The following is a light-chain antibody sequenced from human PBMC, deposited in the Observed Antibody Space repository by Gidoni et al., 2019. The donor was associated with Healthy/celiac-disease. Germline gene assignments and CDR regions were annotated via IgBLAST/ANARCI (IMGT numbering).Light chain of an antibody. CDR2: DAS. CDR3: QQRSNWPWT. CDR1: QSVSSY. V-gene: IGKV3-11*01. J-gene: IGKJ3*01. Sequence: EIVFTQSPATLSLSPGERATLSCRASQSVSSYLAWYQQKPGQAPRLLIYDASNRATGIPARFSGSGSGTDFTLTISSLEPEDFAVYYCQQRSNWPWTFXPXTKVDIK.